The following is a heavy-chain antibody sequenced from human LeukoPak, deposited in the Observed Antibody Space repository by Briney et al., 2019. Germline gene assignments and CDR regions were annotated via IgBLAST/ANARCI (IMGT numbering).Heavy chain of an antibody. Sequence: GGSLRLSCAASGFTFSTYAMSWVRQAPGKGLEWVLTISGSGGSTYYADSVKGRFTISRDNSKNTLYLQMNSLRAEDTALYYCAKDVHSSSWYVASDMWGQGTMVTVSS. CDR3: AKDVHSSSWYVASDM. CDR2: ISGSGGST. J-gene: IGHJ3*02. D-gene: IGHD6-13*01. V-gene: IGHV3-23*01. CDR1: GFTFSTYA.